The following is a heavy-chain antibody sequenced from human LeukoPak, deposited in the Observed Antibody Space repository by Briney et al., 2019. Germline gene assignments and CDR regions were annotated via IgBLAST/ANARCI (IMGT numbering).Heavy chain of an antibody. CDR2: IRYDGSNK. Sequence: GGSLRLSCAASGFTFSSYGMHWVRQAPGKGLEWVAFIRYDGSNKYYADSVKGRFTISRDNAKNSLYLQMNSLRAEDTAVYYCARVAVLVWFGEFQNTYYFDYWGQGTLVTVSS. D-gene: IGHD3-10*01. CDR3: ARVAVLVWFGEFQNTYYFDY. J-gene: IGHJ4*02. CDR1: GFTFSSYG. V-gene: IGHV3-30*02.